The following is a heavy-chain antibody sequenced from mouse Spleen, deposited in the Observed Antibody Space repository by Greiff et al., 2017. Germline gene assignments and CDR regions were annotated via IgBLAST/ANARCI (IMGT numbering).Heavy chain of an antibody. CDR3: ARSVIDYAMDY. D-gene: IGHD2-4*01. CDR2: INPGSGGT. Sequence: VQLQQSGAELVRPGTSVKVSCKASGYAFTNYLIEWVKQRPGQGLEWIGVINPGSGGTNYNEKFKGKATLTADKSSSTAYMQLSSLTSDDSAVYFCARSVIDYAMDYWGQGTSVTVSS. J-gene: IGHJ4*01. CDR1: GYAFTNYL. V-gene: IGHV1-54*01.